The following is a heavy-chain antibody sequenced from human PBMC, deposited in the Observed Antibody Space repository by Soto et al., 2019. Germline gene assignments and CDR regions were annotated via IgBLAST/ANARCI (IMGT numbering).Heavy chain of an antibody. CDR3: ARRLATSVSALGY. J-gene: IGHJ4*02. CDR2: ISDNGDRQ. Sequence: QVQLVQSGGGVVQAGNSLRLSCTASGLSFTSSSFHWVRQAPGKGLEWVAVISDNGDRQYSTESVRGRFLISRDSSKNTVYLQMNSLRPEDTGVYFCARRLATSVSALGYWGQGALVTVSS. CDR1: GLSFTSSS. V-gene: IGHV3-30-3*01. D-gene: IGHD1-26*01.